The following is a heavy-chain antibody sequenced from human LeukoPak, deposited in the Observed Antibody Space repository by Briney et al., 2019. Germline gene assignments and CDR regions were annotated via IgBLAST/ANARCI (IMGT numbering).Heavy chain of an antibody. CDR3: ARFYSSDWEVFDY. D-gene: IGHD6-19*01. CDR2: IYYSGST. Sequence: PSETLSLTCTVSDGSISSSSYYWGWIRQPPGKGLECIGNIYYSGSTYYNPSLKSRVTISVDTSKNQFSLKLTSVTAADTAVYYCARFYSSDWEVFDYWGQGTLVTVSS. CDR1: DGSISSSSYY. J-gene: IGHJ4*02. V-gene: IGHV4-39*01.